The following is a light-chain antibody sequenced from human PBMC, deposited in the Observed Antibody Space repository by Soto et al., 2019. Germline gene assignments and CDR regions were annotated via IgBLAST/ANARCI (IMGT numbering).Light chain of an antibody. V-gene: IGKV1-33*01. Sequence: DIQMTQSPSSLSASVGDRVTITCQASQDISNYLNWYQQKPGKAPKLLIYDASNLETGVPSRFSESGSGTDFTFTISSQQPEDIATYYCQQYDNLPTWTFGQGTKVEIK. J-gene: IGKJ1*01. CDR3: QQYDNLPTWT. CDR1: QDISNY. CDR2: DAS.